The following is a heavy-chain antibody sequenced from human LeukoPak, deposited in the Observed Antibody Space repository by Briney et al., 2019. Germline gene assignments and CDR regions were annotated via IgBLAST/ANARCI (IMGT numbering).Heavy chain of an antibody. D-gene: IGHD4-17*01. J-gene: IGHJ4*02. CDR1: GFTFSSSE. CDR2: ITRSGSGK. Sequence: PGGSLRLACAASGFTFSSSEMNWVRQAPRKGLEWVSYITRSGSGKRYADSVKGRFTISRDNAKNSLYLQMNSLRAEDTAVYYCARDFGSTTVAPHYFDYWGQGTLVIV. V-gene: IGHV3-48*03. CDR3: ARDFGSTTVAPHYFDY.